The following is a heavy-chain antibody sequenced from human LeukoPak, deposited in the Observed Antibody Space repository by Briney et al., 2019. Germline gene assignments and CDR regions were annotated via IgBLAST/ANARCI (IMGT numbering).Heavy chain of an antibody. V-gene: IGHV3-23*01. D-gene: IGHD1-26*01. J-gene: IGHJ3*02. CDR1: GFTFSSYA. CDR2: ISGSGGST. CDR3: ARNSGSYHANAFDI. Sequence: GGSLRLSCAASGFTFSSYAMSWVRQAPGKGLEWVSAISGSGGSTYYADSVKGRFTISRDNSKNTLYLQMNSLRDEDTAVYYCARNSGSYHANAFDIWGQGTMVIVSS.